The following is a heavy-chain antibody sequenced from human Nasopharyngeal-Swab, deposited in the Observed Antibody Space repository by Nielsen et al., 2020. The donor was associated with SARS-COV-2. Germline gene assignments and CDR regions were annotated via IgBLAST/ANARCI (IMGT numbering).Heavy chain of an antibody. CDR1: GCSFRSHG. CDR3: AQGDGSPTYFAY. V-gene: IGHV3-30*18. CDR2: ISYDGGYN. D-gene: IGHD1-26*01. J-gene: IGHJ4*02. Sequence: GESLKISCEASGCSFRSHGMHWVRQAPGKGLEWVAFISYDGGYNAHAESVKGRFSISRDQSKSTLFLQMNSLRLEDTAVYYCAQGDGSPTYFAYWGRGTLVTVSS.